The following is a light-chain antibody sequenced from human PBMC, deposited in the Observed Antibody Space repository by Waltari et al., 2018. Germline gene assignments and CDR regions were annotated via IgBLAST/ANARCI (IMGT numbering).Light chain of an antibody. V-gene: IGKV3-15*01. CDR1: QSVSTS. CDR3: LQRSKWPQT. CDR2: GAA. J-gene: IGKJ1*01. Sequence: EIVMTQSPAPPPPSPPERPTLPSSPNQSVSTSLAWLQQKPGQAPRLLIYGAATRATGIPDRFSGSGSGTDFTLIISSLEPEDVAMYYCLQRSKWPQTFGQGTKVEIK.